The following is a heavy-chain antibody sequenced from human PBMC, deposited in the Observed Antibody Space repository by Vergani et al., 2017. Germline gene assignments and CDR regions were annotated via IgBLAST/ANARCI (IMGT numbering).Heavy chain of an antibody. V-gene: IGHV4-34*01. CDR3: ARDMVVVAAAIRVGWFDP. D-gene: IGHD2-2*01. J-gene: IGHJ5*02. CDR2: INHSGST. Sequence: QVQLQQWGAGLLKPSETLSLTCAVYGGSFSGYYWSWIRQPPGKGLEWIGEINHSGSTNYNPSLKSRVTISVDTSKNQFSLKLSSVTAADTAVYYCARDMVVVAAAIRVGWFDPWGQGTLVTVSS. CDR1: GGSFSGYY.